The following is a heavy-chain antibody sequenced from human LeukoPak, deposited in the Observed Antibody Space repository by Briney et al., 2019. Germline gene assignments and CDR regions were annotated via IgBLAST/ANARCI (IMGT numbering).Heavy chain of an antibody. V-gene: IGHV3-23*01. J-gene: IGHJ4*02. D-gene: IGHD5-18*01. CDR1: GFTFSSCA. Sequence: GGSLTLSCAASGFTFSSCAMSWVREAPGKGLEWVSAISGSDGSTYYADSVKGRFTISRDNSKNTLYLQMNSLRAEDTAVYYCASNTAMGPREDYWGQGTLVTVSS. CDR2: ISGSDGST. CDR3: ASNTAMGPREDY.